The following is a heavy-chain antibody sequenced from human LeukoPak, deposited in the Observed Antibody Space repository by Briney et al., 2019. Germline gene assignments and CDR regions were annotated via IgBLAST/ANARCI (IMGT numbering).Heavy chain of an antibody. Sequence: GGSLRLSCAASGFTFSSYSMNWVRQAPGKGLEWVSSISSSSSYIYYADSVKGRFTISRDNAKNSLYLQMNSLRAEDTAVYYCARVAGYSSGWLKYWGQGTLVTVSP. CDR1: GFTFSSYS. CDR2: ISSSSSYI. V-gene: IGHV3-21*01. D-gene: IGHD6-19*01. J-gene: IGHJ4*02. CDR3: ARVAGYSSGWLKY.